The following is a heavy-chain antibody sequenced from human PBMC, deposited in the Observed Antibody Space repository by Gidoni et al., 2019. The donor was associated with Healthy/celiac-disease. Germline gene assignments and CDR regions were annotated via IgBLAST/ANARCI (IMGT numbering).Heavy chain of an antibody. D-gene: IGHD6-13*01. CDR3: ARETQQLGGDYYYYGMDV. Sequence: QVQLQESGPGLVKPSETLSLTCTVSGGSISSYYWSWIRQPPGKGLEWIGYIYYSGRTNYNPSLKSRVTISVDTSKNQFSLKLSSVTAADTAVYYCARETQQLGGDYYYYGMDVWGQGTTVTVSS. CDR1: GGSISSYY. V-gene: IGHV4-59*01. CDR2: IYYSGRT. J-gene: IGHJ6*02.